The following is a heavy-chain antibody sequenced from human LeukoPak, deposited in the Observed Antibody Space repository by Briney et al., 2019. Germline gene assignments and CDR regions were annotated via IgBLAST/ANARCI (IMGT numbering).Heavy chain of an antibody. CDR2: ISAYNGNT. CDR1: GYTFTSYG. Sequence: ASVKVSCKASGYTFTSYGISWVRQAPGHGLEWMGWISAYNGNTNYAQNRQGRVTMTTDTSTSTDYMELRSLRSDDTAVYYCARGSGYSSSWYLDYWGQGTLVTVSA. D-gene: IGHD6-13*01. CDR3: ARGSGYSSSWYLDY. V-gene: IGHV1-18*01. J-gene: IGHJ4*02.